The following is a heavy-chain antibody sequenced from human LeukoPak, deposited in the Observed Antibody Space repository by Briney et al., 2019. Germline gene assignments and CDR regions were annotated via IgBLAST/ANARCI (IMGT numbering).Heavy chain of an antibody. D-gene: IGHD3-10*01. CDR3: VKDQYSGSGSYPDAFDF. CDR2: ISGGGSA. Sequence: QPGGSLRLSCAASGFTFSTYSMCWVRQAPGMGLQWVSVISGGGSAYYADSVKGRFTVSRDNSRNAVYLQMNSLRVEDTAVYYCVKDQYSGSGSYPDAFDFWGQGTVVTVSS. V-gene: IGHV3-23*01. J-gene: IGHJ3*01. CDR1: GFTFSTYS.